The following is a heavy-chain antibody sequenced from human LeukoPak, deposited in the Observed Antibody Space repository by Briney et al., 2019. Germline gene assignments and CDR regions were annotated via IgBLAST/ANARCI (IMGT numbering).Heavy chain of an antibody. CDR3: AREGYYYDSSGYLQYYFDY. V-gene: IGHV4-4*02. J-gene: IGHJ4*02. Sequence: TCLVSGGSLNRYNRLGLVRAPPGKGLELVWLNFYSGSTNYNPSLKSRVTISVDTSKNQFSLKLSSVTAADTAVYYCAREGYYYDSSGYLQYYFDYWGQGTLVTVSS. CDR2: NFYSGST. D-gene: IGHD3-22*01. CDR1: GGSLNRYN.